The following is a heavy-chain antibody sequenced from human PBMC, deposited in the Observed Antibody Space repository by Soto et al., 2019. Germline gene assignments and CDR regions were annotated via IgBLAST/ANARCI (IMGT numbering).Heavy chain of an antibody. CDR3: ARDPGVMAGGGYGMDV. Sequence: QVQLQESGPGLVKPSQTLSLTCSVSGGSISSGYYYWNWIRQYPGKGLEWIGYIYHSGSTYYNPSLKSRVTRSVDTSKTQFALKLRSVTAADTAVYYCARDPGVMAGGGYGMDVWGQGTTVTVSS. D-gene: IGHD3-16*01. V-gene: IGHV4-31*03. J-gene: IGHJ6*02. CDR1: GGSISSGYYY. CDR2: IYHSGST.